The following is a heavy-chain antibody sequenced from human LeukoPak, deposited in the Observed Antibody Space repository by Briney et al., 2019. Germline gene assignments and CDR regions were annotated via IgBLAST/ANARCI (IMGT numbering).Heavy chain of an antibody. CDR2: INQNGGAK. Sequence: PGGSLRLSCAASGFTFSSHSMNWVRQAPGKGLEWVATINQNGGAKYYVDSVKGRFTISRDNAKTSLFLQMNSLRIDDTAMYYCTRTVNSASDFWGQGTLVTVSS. CDR3: TRTVNSASDF. CDR1: GFTFSSHS. D-gene: IGHD4-23*01. J-gene: IGHJ4*02. V-gene: IGHV3-7*03.